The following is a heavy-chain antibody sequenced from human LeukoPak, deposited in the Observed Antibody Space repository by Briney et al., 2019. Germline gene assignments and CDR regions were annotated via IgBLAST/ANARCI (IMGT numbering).Heavy chain of an antibody. CDR1: GFTFSSYA. Sequence: GGSLRLSCAASGFTFSSYAMSWVRQAPGKGLEWVSAISGSGGSTYYADSVKGRSTISRDNSKNTLYLQMNSLRAEDTAVYYCAKEGYYGSGSYYIELDYWGQGTLVTVSS. CDR3: AKEGYYGSGSYYIELDY. CDR2: ISGSGGST. J-gene: IGHJ4*02. D-gene: IGHD3-10*01. V-gene: IGHV3-23*01.